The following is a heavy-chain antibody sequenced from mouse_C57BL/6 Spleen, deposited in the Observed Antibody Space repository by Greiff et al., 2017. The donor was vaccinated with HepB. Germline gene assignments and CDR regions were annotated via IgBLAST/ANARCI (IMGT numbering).Heavy chain of an antibody. CDR1: GFTFSDYG. D-gene: IGHD1-1*01. CDR3: ASDYYGSSYVGAMDY. Sequence: EVQLVESGGGLVKPGGSLKLSCAASGFTFSDYGMHWVRQAPEKGLEWVAYISSGSSTIYYADTVKGRFTISRDNAKNTLFLQMTSLRSEDTAMYYCASDYYGSSYVGAMDYWGQGTSVTVSS. J-gene: IGHJ4*01. CDR2: ISSGSSTI. V-gene: IGHV5-17*01.